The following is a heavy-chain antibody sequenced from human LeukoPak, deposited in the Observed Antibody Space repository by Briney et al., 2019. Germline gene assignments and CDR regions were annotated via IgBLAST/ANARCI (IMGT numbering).Heavy chain of an antibody. V-gene: IGHV3-21*01. J-gene: IGHJ6*03. CDR3: AKQNQLSSYYYYMDV. Sequence: GGSLRLSCAASGFTFSSYSMNWVRQAPAKGLERVSSISSSSSYIYYADSVKGRFTISRDNSKNTLYLQMNSLRAEDTAVYYCAKQNQLSSYYYYMDVWGKGTTVTVSS. CDR2: ISSSSSYI. D-gene: IGHD2-2*01. CDR1: GFTFSSYS.